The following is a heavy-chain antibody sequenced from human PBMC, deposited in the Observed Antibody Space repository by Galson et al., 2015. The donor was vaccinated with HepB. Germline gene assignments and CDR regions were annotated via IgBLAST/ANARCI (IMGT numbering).Heavy chain of an antibody. D-gene: IGHD1-26*01. Sequence: SVKVSCKASGGTFSSYAISWVRQAPGQGLEWMGGIIPIFGTANYAQKLQGRVTMTTDTSASTAYMELSSLRSEDTAVYYCARAGLWWELPGRAFDIWGQGTMVTVSS. CDR1: GGTFSSYA. CDR2: IIPIFGTA. CDR3: ARAGLWWELPGRAFDI. V-gene: IGHV1-69*05. J-gene: IGHJ3*02.